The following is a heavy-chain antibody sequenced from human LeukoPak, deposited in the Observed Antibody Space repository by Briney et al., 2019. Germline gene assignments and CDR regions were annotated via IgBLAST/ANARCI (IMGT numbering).Heavy chain of an antibody. J-gene: IGHJ4*02. CDR1: GGSFSGYY. D-gene: IGHD2-15*01. CDR2: INHSGST. V-gene: IGHV4-34*01. CDR3: ARGVYCSGGNCYLPLDS. Sequence: SETLSLTCAVYGGSFSGYYWSWIRQPPGKGLEWIGEINHSGSTNYSPYLQSRVTISVDTSKNQFSLKLSSVTAADTAVYYCARGVYCSGGNCYLPLDSWGQGTLVTVSS.